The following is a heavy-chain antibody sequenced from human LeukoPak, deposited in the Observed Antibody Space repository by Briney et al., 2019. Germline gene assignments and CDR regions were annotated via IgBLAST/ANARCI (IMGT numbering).Heavy chain of an antibody. Sequence: PGGSLRLSCAASGFTFDDYAMHWVRQAPGRGLEWVSGISWNSGSIGYADSVKGRFTISRDDATNMVFLQMNSLRPEDTAIYYCIRGGPSTWSWGQGTLVTVSS. V-gene: IGHV3-9*01. CDR3: IRGGPSTWS. J-gene: IGHJ5*02. D-gene: IGHD2-15*01. CDR2: ISWNSGSI. CDR1: GFTFDDYA.